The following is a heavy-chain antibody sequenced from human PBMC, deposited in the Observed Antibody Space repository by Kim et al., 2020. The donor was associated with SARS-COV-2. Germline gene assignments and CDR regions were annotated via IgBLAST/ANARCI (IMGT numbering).Heavy chain of an antibody. Sequence: TNYAQQLQGRVTMTTDTSTSTAYMELRSLRSDDTAVYYCARAQGFLDFDYWGQGTLVTVSS. CDR2: T. J-gene: IGHJ4*02. V-gene: IGHV1-18*01. CDR3: ARAQGFLDFDY. D-gene: IGHD3-10*01.